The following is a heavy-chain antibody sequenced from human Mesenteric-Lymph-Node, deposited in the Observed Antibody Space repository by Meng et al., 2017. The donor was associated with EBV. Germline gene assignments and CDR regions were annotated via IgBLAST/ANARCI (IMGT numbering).Heavy chain of an antibody. V-gene: IGHV6-1*01. J-gene: IGHJ4*02. CDR3: ARVAVGISSFDY. D-gene: IGHD1-26*01. CDR1: GDRFSSNSAA. CDR2: TYYRSKWYT. Sequence: QVHLQQSGPGLVMPSQTLSLTRATSGDRFSSNSAAWNWIRQSPSRGLQWLGRTYYRSKWYTDYAVSVKSRITINPDTSKNQFSLQLNSVTPEDTAVYYCARVAVGISSFDYWGQGTLVTVSS.